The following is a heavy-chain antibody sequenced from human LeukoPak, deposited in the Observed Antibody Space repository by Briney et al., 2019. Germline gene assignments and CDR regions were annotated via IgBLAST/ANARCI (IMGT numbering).Heavy chain of an antibody. D-gene: IGHD3-10*01. V-gene: IGHV3-23*01. CDR3: AKDLGRGVNQYALAWRRD. CDR1: GFTFDNFA. CDR2: LSGSGTP. J-gene: IGHJ4*02. Sequence: GGSLKLSCAVSGFTFDNFAMNWVRQPPGKGLEWVSSLSGSGTPLYADSVKGRFTIARDLANNTLFLQMNSLRADDTAVYYCAKDLGRGVNQYALAWRRDWGQGTLVTVAS.